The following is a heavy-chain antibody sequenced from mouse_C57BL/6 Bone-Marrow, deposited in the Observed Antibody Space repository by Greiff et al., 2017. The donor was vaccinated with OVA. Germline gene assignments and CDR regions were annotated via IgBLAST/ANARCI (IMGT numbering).Heavy chain of an antibody. J-gene: IGHJ1*03. V-gene: IGHV5-15*01. D-gene: IGHD2-5*01. CDR3: ARHGRSNYPLAYWYFDV. Sequence: EVMLVESGGGLVQPGGSLKLSCAASGFTFSDYGMAWVRQAPRKGPEWVAFISNLAYSIYYADTVTGRFTISRENAKNTLYLEMSSLRSEDTAMYYCARHGRSNYPLAYWYFDVWGTGTTVTVSS. CDR2: ISNLAYSI. CDR1: GFTFSDYG.